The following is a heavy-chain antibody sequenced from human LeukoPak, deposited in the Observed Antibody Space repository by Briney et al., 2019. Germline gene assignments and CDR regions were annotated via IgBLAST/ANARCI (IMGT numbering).Heavy chain of an antibody. CDR1: GYTFTGYY. Sequence: GASVKVSCKASGYTFTGYYLHWVRQAPGQGLDWMGWINPNSGGTTYAQKLQGRVTMTTDTSTSTAYMELRSLRSDDTAVYYCARAIAVAGTSWFDPWGQGTLVTVSS. CDR3: ARAIAVAGTSWFDP. CDR2: INPNSGGT. J-gene: IGHJ5*02. D-gene: IGHD6-19*01. V-gene: IGHV1-2*02.